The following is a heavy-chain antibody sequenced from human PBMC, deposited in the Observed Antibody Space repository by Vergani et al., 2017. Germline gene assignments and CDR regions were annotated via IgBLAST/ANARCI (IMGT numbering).Heavy chain of an antibody. CDR2: ISGSGCIT. V-gene: IGHV3-23*01. CDR3: AKDVAVTSAHFDY. CDR1: GFTFSDYY. J-gene: IGHJ4*02. Sequence: VQLLESGGGLFKPGGSLRLSCAASGFTFSDYYMSWLRQAPGKGLEWVSAISGSGCITYYADSGTGRFTISRDNSKNTLYLQMNSLRAEDTAVYYCAKDVAVTSAHFDYWGQGTLVTVSS. D-gene: IGHD2-21*02.